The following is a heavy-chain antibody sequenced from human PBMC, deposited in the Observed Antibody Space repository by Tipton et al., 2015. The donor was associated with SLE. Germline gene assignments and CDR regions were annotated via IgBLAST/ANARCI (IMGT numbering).Heavy chain of an antibody. J-gene: IGHJ2*01. CDR3: ARGWGYYDSSGLKSSWYFDL. Sequence: GLVKPSETLSLTCTVSGGSISSYYWSWIRQPPGKGLEWIGYIYYSGSTNYNPSLKSRVTISVDTSKNQFSLKLSSVTAADTAGYYCARGWGYYDSSGLKSSWYFDLWGRGTLVTVSS. CDR2: IYYSGST. V-gene: IGHV4-59*01. D-gene: IGHD3-22*01. CDR1: GGSISSYY.